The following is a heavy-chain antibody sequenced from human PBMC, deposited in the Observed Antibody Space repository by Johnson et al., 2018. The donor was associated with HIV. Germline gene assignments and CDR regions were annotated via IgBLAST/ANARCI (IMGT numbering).Heavy chain of an antibody. CDR1: GFTFTSYG. V-gene: IGHV3-30*02. CDR3: ARVATHAFDI. D-gene: IGHD1-26*01. Sequence: QVQLVESGGGVVQPGGSLRLSCAASGFTFTSYGMHWVRQAPGKGLEWVAFIRYDGSNKYYVDSVKGRFSISRDNAKNSLYLQMNSLRAEDTALYYCARVATHAFDIWGQGTMVTVSS. J-gene: IGHJ3*02. CDR2: IRYDGSNK.